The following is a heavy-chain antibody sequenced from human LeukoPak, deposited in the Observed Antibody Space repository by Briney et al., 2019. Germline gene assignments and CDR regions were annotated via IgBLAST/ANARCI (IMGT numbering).Heavy chain of an antibody. CDR2: IWYDGSNK. J-gene: IGHJ5*02. CDR1: GFTFSSYG. Sequence: PGRSLRLSCAASGFTFSSYGMHWVRQAPGKGLEWVAVIWYDGSNKYYADSVKGRFTISRDNSKNTLYLQMNSLRAEDTAVYYCARPGYCSGGSCLNWFDPWGQGTLVTVSS. D-gene: IGHD2-15*01. V-gene: IGHV3-33*01. CDR3: ARPGYCSGGSCLNWFDP.